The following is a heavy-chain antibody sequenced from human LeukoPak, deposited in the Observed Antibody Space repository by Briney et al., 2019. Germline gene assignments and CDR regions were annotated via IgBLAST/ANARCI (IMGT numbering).Heavy chain of an antibody. CDR2: IIPIFGTA. D-gene: IGHD4-17*01. V-gene: IGHV1-69*13. CDR1: GGTFSSYA. CDR3: ARTETTVTSFDY. J-gene: IGHJ4*02. Sequence: SVKVSCKASGGTFSSYAISWVRQAPGQGLEWMGGIIPIFGTANYAQKFQGRVTITADESTSTAYMELSSLRSEDTAVYYCARTETTVTSFDYWGQGTLVTVSS.